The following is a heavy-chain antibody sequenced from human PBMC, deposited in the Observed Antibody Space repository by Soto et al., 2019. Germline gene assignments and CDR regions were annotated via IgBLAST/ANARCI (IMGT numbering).Heavy chain of an antibody. V-gene: IGHV3-21*01. CDR1: GFTFTTYS. Sequence: LRLSCAASGFTFTTYSMNWVRQAPGKGLEWVSSISSSGNYMYYADSVKGRFTISRDNAKNSLWLQKNSLRVEDTALYYCVGLYGLGWGQGTMVTVSS. CDR2: ISSSGNYM. D-gene: IGHD3-3*01. J-gene: IGHJ4*02. CDR3: VGLYGLG.